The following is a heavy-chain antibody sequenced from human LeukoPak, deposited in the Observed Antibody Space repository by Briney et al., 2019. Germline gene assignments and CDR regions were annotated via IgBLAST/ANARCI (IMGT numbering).Heavy chain of an antibody. CDR3: AKDNRDYYIDY. CDR1: GFTFNNFG. CDR2: IQYNGNNK. V-gene: IGHV3-30*02. D-gene: IGHD3-10*01. J-gene: IGHJ4*02. Sequence: PGGSLRLSCAASGFTFNNFGMHWVRQAPGKGLEWVTFIQYNGNNKYYADSVKGRLTISRDNSKNTLYLQMNSLRAEDTAVYYCAKDNRDYYIDYWGQGTLVTVSS.